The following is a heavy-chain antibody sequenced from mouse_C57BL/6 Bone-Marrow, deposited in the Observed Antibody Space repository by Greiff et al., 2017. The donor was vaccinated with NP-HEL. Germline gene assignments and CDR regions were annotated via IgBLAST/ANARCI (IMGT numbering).Heavy chain of an antibody. V-gene: IGHV1-26*01. CDR3: ANYYGSSYNY. Sequence: EVKLMESGPELVKPGASVKISCKASGYTFTDYYMNWVKQSHGKSLEWIGDINPNNGGTSYNQKFKGKATLTVDKSSSTAYMELRSLTSEDSAVYYCANYYGSSYNYWGQGTTLTVSS. CDR2: INPNNGGT. CDR1: GYTFTDYY. J-gene: IGHJ2*01. D-gene: IGHD1-1*01.